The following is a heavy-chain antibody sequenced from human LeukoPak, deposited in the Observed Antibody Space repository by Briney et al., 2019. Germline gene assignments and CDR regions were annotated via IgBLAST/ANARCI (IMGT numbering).Heavy chain of an antibody. CDR2: VSSSSSYI. CDR1: GFTLSSYG. Sequence: GGSLRLSCAASGFTLSSYGMNWVRQAPGKGLEWVSSVSSSSSYIYYADSVKGRFTISRDNAKNSLSLQMNSLRAEDTAVYYCTRDQRATASTGSYFDYWGQGTLVTVSS. D-gene: IGHD1-1*01. J-gene: IGHJ4*02. V-gene: IGHV3-21*01. CDR3: TRDQRATASTGSYFDY.